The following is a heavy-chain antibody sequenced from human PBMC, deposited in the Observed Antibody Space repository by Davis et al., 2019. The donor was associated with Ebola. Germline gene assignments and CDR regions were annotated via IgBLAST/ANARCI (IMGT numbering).Heavy chain of an antibody. V-gene: IGHV3-23*01. CDR1: GFTFSSYA. CDR3: AKDATGGVLWFGELVSLGYFDY. J-gene: IGHJ4*02. Sequence: GESLKISCAASGFTFSSYAMSWVRQAPGKGLEWVSAISGSGGSTYYADSVKGRFTISRDNSKNTLYLQMNSLRAEDTAVYYCAKDATGGVLWFGELVSLGYFDYWGQGTLVTVSS. CDR2: ISGSGGST. D-gene: IGHD3-10*01.